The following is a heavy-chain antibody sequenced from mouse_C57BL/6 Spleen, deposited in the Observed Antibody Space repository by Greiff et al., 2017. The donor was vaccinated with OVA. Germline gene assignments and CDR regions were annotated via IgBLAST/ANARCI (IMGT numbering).Heavy chain of an antibody. CDR2: IDPYDSYT. J-gene: IGHJ4*01. D-gene: IGHD2-1*01. V-gene: IGHV1-50*01. CDR1: GYTFTSYW. Sequence: QVQLQQPGAELVKPGASVKLSCKASGYTFTSYWMQWVKQRPGQGLEWIGEIDPYDSYTKYNQKFKGKATLTVDTSTSTAYLQLSSLTSEDSAVTYCAEMDYGGNCGGGSMDYWGQGTSVTVSS. CDR3: AEMDYGGNCGGGSMDY.